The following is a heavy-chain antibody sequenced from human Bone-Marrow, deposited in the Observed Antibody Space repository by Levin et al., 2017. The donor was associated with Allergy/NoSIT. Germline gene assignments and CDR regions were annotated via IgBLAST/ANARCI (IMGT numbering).Heavy chain of an antibody. Sequence: PGGSLRLSCTASGFIFSTYGIHWVRQAPGKGLEWVTGIWYDGNNKYYADSVKGRFTISRDNSKNTVYLQMNSLRADDTAVYYCAGDPTVLTTSGGYGMDVWGQGTTVTVSS. D-gene: IGHD3-16*01. J-gene: IGHJ6*02. CDR2: IWYDGNNK. CDR3: AGDPTVLTTSGGYGMDV. CDR1: GFIFSTYG. V-gene: IGHV3-33*01.